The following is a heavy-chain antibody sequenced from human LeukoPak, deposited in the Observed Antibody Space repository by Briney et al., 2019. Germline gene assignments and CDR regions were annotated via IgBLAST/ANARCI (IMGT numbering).Heavy chain of an antibody. Sequence: GGSLRLSCAASGFTFTHYAMNWVRHATGKGLEWLSYITYNSDAIYYADSVKGRFTVSRDNAKNSIYVQMNNLRAEDTAVYYCVRDRAAPDSWGQGTLVTVSS. V-gene: IGHV3-48*04. CDR2: ITYNSDAI. CDR3: VRDRAAPDS. J-gene: IGHJ4*02. CDR1: GFTFTHYA. D-gene: IGHD3-10*01.